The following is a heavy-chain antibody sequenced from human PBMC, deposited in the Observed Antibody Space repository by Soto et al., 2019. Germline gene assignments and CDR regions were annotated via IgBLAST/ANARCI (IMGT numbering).Heavy chain of an antibody. CDR1: GGSISSSSYY. D-gene: IGHD3-10*01. CDR3: ARHVLGSGSYYSVLFDY. J-gene: IGHJ4*02. CDR2: IYYSGST. V-gene: IGHV4-39*01. Sequence: QLQLQGSGPGLVKPSETLSLTCTVSGGSISSSSYYWGWIRQPPGKGLEWIGSIYYSGSTYYNPSLKSRVTISVDTSKNPFSLKLSSVTAADTAVYYCARHVLGSGSYYSVLFDYWGQGTLVTVSS.